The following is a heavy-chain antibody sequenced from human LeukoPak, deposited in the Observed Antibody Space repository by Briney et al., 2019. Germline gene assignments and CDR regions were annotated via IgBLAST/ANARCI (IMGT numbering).Heavy chain of an antibody. CDR1: GFTFSSYA. J-gene: IGHJ6*02. CDR2: ISGSGGST. Sequence: GGSLRLSCAASGFTFSSYAMSWVRQAPGKGPEWVSAISGSGGSTYYADSVKGRFTISRDNSKNTLYLQMNSLRAEDTAVYYCAKGLGYCSGGSCTGIISYYYYGMDVWGQGTTVTVSS. D-gene: IGHD2-15*01. CDR3: AKGLGYCSGGSCTGIISYYYYGMDV. V-gene: IGHV3-23*01.